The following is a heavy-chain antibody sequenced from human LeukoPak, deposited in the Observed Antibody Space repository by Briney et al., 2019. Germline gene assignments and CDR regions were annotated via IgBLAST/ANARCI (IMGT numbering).Heavy chain of an antibody. D-gene: IGHD2-15*01. CDR3: ATLTYCSGGSCFPKYFQH. CDR2: IYYSGST. Sequence: PSETRSLTCTVSGGSISSYYWSWIRQPPGKGLEWFGYIYYSGSTNHNPSLKSRVTISVDTSKNQFSLKLSSVTAADTAVYYCATLTYCSGGSCFPKYFQHWGQGTLVAVSS. J-gene: IGHJ1*01. V-gene: IGHV4-59*08. CDR1: GGSISSYY.